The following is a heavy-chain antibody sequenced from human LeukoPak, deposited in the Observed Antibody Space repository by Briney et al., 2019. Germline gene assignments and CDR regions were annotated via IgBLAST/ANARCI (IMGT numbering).Heavy chain of an antibody. D-gene: IGHD3-22*01. CDR1: GGSISSSSYY. V-gene: IGHV4-39*07. J-gene: IGHJ4*02. Sequence: SETLSLTCTDSGGSISSSSYYWGWIRQPPGKGLEWIGSIYYSGSTYYNPSLKSRVTISVDTSKNQFSLKLSSVTAADTAVYYCARDYDSSGYGIWGQGTLVTVSS. CDR3: ARDYDSSGYGI. CDR2: IYYSGST.